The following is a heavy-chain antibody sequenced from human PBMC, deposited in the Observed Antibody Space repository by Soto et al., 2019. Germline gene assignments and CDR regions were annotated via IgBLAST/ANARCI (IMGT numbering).Heavy chain of an antibody. CDR3: FKGGGLPNVYFYF. V-gene: IGHV3-43*01. D-gene: IGHD5-12*01. J-gene: IGHJ4*02. CDR1: GFTFYDYT. CDR2: ISWDGGST. Sequence: GGSLRLSCAASGFTFYDYTMHWFRQAPGKGLEWVSLISWDGGSTYYADSVKGRFTISRDNSKNSLYLQMNSLRTEDTALYYCFKGGGLPNVYFYFWGQGTLVTVAS.